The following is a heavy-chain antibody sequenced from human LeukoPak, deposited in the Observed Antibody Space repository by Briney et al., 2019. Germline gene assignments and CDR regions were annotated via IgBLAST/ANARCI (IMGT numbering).Heavy chain of an antibody. D-gene: IGHD6-6*01. V-gene: IGHV1-69*04. J-gene: IGHJ4*02. CDR1: GGTFSSYA. CDR3: ARAIDSSSSHFSDY. Sequence: SVKVSCKASGGTFSSYAISWVRQAPGQGLEWMGRIIPIFGIANYAQKFQGRVTITADKSTSTAYMELSSLRSEDTAVYYCARAIDSSSSHFSDYWGQGTLVTVSS. CDR2: IIPIFGIA.